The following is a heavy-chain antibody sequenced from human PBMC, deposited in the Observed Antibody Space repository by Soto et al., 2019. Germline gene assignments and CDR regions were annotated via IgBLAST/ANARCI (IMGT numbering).Heavy chain of an antibody. V-gene: IGHV4-59*01. CDR3: ARDVVQWGSDYYYGMDV. D-gene: IGHD1-26*01. Sequence: PSETLSLTCTVSGGSISSYYWSWIRQPPGKGLEWIGYIYYSGSTNYNPSLKSRVTISVDTSKNQFSLKLSSVTAADTAVYYCARDVVQWGSDYYYGMDVWGQGTTVTVSS. J-gene: IGHJ6*02. CDR2: IYYSGST. CDR1: GGSISSYY.